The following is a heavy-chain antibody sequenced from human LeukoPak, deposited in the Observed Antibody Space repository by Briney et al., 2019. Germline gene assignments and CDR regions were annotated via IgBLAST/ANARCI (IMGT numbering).Heavy chain of an antibody. CDR3: ARRRDDSSGYYWYFDY. V-gene: IGHV4-39*01. CDR1: GGSISSSTHY. Sequence: SETLSLTCTVSGGSISSSTHYWGWIRQPPGKGLEWIGSIYYSGSTYYNPSLKSRVTISVDTSKKQFSLKLSSVSAADTAVYYCARRRDDSSGYYWYFDYWGQGTLVTVSS. J-gene: IGHJ4*02. D-gene: IGHD3-22*01. CDR2: IYYSGST.